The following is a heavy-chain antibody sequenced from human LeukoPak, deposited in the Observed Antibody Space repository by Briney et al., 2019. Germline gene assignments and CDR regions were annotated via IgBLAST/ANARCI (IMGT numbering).Heavy chain of an antibody. V-gene: IGHV4-39*07. J-gene: IGHJ3*02. CDR2: IYYSGST. D-gene: IGHD6-13*01. CDR3: PRSLAALGAFDI. CDR1: GGSISSSSFY. Sequence: PSETLSLTCSVSGGSISSSSFYWGWIRQPPGKGLEWIGSIYYSGSTYHNPSLKSRVTISVDTSKNQFSLKLSSVTAADTAVYYCPRSLAALGAFDIWGQGTMVTVSS.